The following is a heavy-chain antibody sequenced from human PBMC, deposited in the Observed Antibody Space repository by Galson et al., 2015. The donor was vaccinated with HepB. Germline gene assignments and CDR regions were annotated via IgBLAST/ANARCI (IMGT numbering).Heavy chain of an antibody. V-gene: IGHV3-7*04. CDR1: GFTFSYFW. CDR3: ARVRGFGLAIKGYFDY. J-gene: IGHJ4*02. CDR2: IKNDGSEE. D-gene: IGHD3-16*01. Sequence: SLRLSCAASGFTFSYFWMGWVRQAPGKGLEWVAKIKNDGSEEYYVDSMKGRVAISRDNAKNSLYLQMNSLRVEDTVVYFCARVRGFGLAIKGYFDYWGQGALVTVSS.